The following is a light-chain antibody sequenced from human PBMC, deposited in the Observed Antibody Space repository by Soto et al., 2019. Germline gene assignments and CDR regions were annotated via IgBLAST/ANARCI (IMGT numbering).Light chain of an antibody. Sequence: DIQITQSPSSLSASVGDRVTITCQASQDITNYSNWYQQKPGRAPRLLLYDASSLETGVPSRFSGSGSGTDFTLTISSLQPEDVATYYCQHYDHLPITFGQGTRLEIK. CDR1: QDITNY. V-gene: IGKV1-33*01. CDR3: QHYDHLPIT. J-gene: IGKJ5*01. CDR2: DAS.